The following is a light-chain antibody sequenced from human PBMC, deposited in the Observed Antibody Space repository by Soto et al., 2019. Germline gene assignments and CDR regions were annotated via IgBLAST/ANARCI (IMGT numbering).Light chain of an antibody. Sequence: DIEMTQSPSSLSASVGDRVTITCQASHDIKKYLNWYQQMSHKVPKLLIHDASTLAAGVPSRFTGRGSGTDFSLTINSLQPEDVATYYCQQFHDLPLTVGGGPEVDI. J-gene: IGKJ4*01. CDR3: QQFHDLPLT. CDR2: DAS. V-gene: IGKV1-33*01. CDR1: HDIKKY.